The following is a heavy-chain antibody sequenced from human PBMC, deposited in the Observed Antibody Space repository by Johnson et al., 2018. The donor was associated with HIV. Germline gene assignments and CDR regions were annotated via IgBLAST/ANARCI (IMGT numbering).Heavy chain of an antibody. CDR2: ISYDGSNK. D-gene: IGHD5-18*01. J-gene: IGHJ3*02. CDR3: AKGGYSYGNAFDI. Sequence: QVQLVESGGGVVQPGRSLRLSCAASGFTFSSYAMHWVRQAPATGLEWVAVISYDGSNKYYADSVKGRFTISRDNSKNTLYLQMNSLRAEDTAVYYCAKGGYSYGNAFDIWGQGTMVTVSS. V-gene: IGHV3-30*04. CDR1: GFTFSSYA.